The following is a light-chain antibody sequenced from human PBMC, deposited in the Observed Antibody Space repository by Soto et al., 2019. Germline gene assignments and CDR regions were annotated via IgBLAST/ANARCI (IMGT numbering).Light chain of an antibody. CDR1: QSVSSY. J-gene: IGKJ4*01. V-gene: IGKV3-11*01. CDR3: QQRSNWLT. Sequence: EIVLTQSPATLSLSPWERATLSCRASQSVSSYLAWYQQKPGQAPRLLIYDASNRATGIPARFSGSGSGTDFTLTISSLEPEDFAVYYCQQRSNWLTFGGGTKVAIK. CDR2: DAS.